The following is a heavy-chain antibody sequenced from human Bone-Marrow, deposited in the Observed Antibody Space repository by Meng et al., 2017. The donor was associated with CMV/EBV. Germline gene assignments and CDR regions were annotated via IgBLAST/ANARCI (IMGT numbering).Heavy chain of an antibody. Sequence: GESLKISCAASGFTFSSYWMHWVRQAPGKGLVWVSRINSDGSSTSYADSVKGRFTISRDNAKKSLYLQMNTLRAEDTAVYYCARDLLVGVGSSTSIYYYYYGMDVWGQGTTVTVSS. V-gene: IGHV3-74*01. J-gene: IGHJ6*02. CDR3: ARDLLVGVGSSTSIYYYYYGMDV. CDR1: GFTFSSYW. D-gene: IGHD2-2*01. CDR2: INSDGSST.